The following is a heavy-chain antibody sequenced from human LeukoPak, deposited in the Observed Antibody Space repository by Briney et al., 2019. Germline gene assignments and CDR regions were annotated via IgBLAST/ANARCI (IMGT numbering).Heavy chain of an antibody. J-gene: IGHJ4*02. D-gene: IGHD3-22*01. Sequence: PGESLRLSCAASGFTFTTYWMSWVRQAPGKGLEWVANIKQDGSEKYYVDSVKGRFTISRDNAKNSLYLQMNSLRAEDTAVYYCARVKGEYYDSSGYYFDYWGQGTLVTVSS. CDR1: GFTFTTYW. CDR3: ARVKGEYYDSSGYYFDY. V-gene: IGHV3-7*01. CDR2: IKQDGSEK.